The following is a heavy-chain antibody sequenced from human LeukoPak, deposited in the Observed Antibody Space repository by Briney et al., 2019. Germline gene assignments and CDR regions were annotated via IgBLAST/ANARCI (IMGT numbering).Heavy chain of an antibody. CDR2: IYYSGST. V-gene: IGHV4-39*07. CDR3: ARGPTVKYFDY. Sequence: SETLSLTCTVSGGSISSSTYYWGWIRQPPGKGLEWIGTIYYSGSTYYNPSPKSRVTISVDTSRNQFSLKLSSVTAADTAVYYCARGPTVKYFDYWGQGTLVTVSS. J-gene: IGHJ4*02. D-gene: IGHD4-11*01. CDR1: GGSISSSTYY.